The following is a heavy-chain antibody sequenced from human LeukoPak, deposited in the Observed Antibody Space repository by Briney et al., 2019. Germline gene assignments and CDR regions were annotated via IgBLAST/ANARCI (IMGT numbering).Heavy chain of an antibody. D-gene: IGHD5-24*01. CDR2: IYYSGTT. J-gene: IGHJ4*02. V-gene: IGHV4-39*01. CDR1: GGSISSSSYY. Sequence: SETLSLTCTVSGGSISSSSYYWGWIRQPPGKGLEWIRSIYYSGTTYYNPSLKSRVTISADTSKNQFSLKLSSVTAADTAVYYCGRHSYRGWLQFFDYWGQGTRVTVSS. CDR3: GRHSYRGWLQFFDY.